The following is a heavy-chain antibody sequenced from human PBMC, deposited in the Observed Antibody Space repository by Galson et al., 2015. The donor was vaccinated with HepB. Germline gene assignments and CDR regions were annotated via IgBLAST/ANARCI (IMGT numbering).Heavy chain of an antibody. V-gene: IGHV3-30*18. CDR2: ISSDGSNK. J-gene: IGHJ3*02. CDR3: AKENLLTGKFDAFDI. Sequence: SLRLSCATSGFTFSGFGMHWVRQAPGKGLEWVAIISSDGSNKHLADSVKGRFSISRDNSKNTLYLQMNSLRPEDTALYYCAKENLLTGKFDAFDIWGQGIMVTVSS. D-gene: IGHD7-27*01. CDR1: GFTFSGFG.